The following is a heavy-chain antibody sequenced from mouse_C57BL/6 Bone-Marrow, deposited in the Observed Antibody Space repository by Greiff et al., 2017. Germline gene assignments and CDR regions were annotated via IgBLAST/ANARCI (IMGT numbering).Heavy chain of an antibody. CDR3: AREGGFRFDY. Sequence: QVQLQQPGAELVSPGSSVKLSCKASGYTFTSYWMDWVKQRPGQGLEWIGNIYPSDSETHYNQKFKDKATLTVDKSSSTAYMQLSSLTSEDSAVYYCAREGGFRFDYWGQGTTLTVSS. CDR1: GYTFTSYW. V-gene: IGHV1-61*01. J-gene: IGHJ2*01. CDR2: IYPSDSET.